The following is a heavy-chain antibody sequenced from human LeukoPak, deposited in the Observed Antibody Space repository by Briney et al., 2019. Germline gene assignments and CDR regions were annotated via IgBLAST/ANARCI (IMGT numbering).Heavy chain of an antibody. J-gene: IGHJ4*02. CDR1: GFTFSSYA. V-gene: IGHV3-23*01. D-gene: IGHD3-22*01. CDR3: AKLPTLYYYDSSGYYYFDY. Sequence: PGGSLRLSCAASGFTFSSYAMSWVRQAPGKGLEWVSAISGSGGSTYYADSVKGRFTISRDNSKNTLYLQMNSLRAVDTAVYYCAKLPTLYYYDSSGYYYFDYWGQGTLVTVSS. CDR2: ISGSGGST.